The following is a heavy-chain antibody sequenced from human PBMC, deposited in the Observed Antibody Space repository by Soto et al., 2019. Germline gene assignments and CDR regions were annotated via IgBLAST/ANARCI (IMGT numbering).Heavy chain of an antibody. D-gene: IGHD3-3*01. CDR2: IWYDGSNK. CDR1: GFTFSSYG. J-gene: IGHJ5*02. CDR3: ARAITIFGVVTPNWFAP. Sequence: GGSLRLSCAASGFTFSSYGMHWVRQAPGKGLEWVAVIWYDGSNKYYADSVKGRFTISRDNSKNTLYLQMNSLRAEDTAVYYCARAITIFGVVTPNWFAPWGQGTLVTVSS. V-gene: IGHV3-33*01.